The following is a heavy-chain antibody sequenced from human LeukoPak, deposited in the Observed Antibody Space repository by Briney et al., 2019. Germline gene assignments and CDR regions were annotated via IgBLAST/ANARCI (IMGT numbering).Heavy chain of an antibody. CDR2: IYYSGST. CDR3: ARGGYYGSGNDFRFDP. V-gene: IGHV4-59*01. Sequence: SETLSLTCTVSGGSISSYYWSWIRQPPGKGLEWIGCIYYSGSTNYKPSLKSRVTISVDTSKSQFSLKLSSVTAADTAVYYCARGGYYGSGNDFRFDPWGQGTLVTVSS. CDR1: GGSISSYY. D-gene: IGHD3-10*01. J-gene: IGHJ5*02.